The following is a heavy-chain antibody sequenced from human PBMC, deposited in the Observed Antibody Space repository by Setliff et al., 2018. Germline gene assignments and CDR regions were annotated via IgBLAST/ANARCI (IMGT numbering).Heavy chain of an antibody. CDR2: IYTSGST. V-gene: IGHV4-61*02. Sequence: PSETLSLTCTVSGGSISSGSYYWSWIRQPAGKGLEWIGRIYTSGSTNYNPSLKSRVTISVDTSKNQFSLKLSSVTAADTAVYYCARAYSYYYYYMDVWGKGTTVTVSS. CDR1: GGSISSGSYY. CDR3: ARAYSYYYYYMDV. D-gene: IGHD4-4*01. J-gene: IGHJ6*03.